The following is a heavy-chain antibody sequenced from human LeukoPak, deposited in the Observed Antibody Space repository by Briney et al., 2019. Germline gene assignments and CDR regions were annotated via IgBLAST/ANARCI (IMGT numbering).Heavy chain of an antibody. CDR3: AGRMVRGHGVRY. CDR2: INHSGST. J-gene: IGHJ4*02. Sequence: PSETLSLTCAVYGGSFSGYYWSWIRQPPGKGLEWIGEINHSGSTNYNPSLKSRVTISVDTSKNQFSLKLSSVTAADTAVYYCAGRMVRGHGVRYWGQGTLVTVSS. CDR1: GGSFSGYY. D-gene: IGHD3-10*01. V-gene: IGHV4-34*01.